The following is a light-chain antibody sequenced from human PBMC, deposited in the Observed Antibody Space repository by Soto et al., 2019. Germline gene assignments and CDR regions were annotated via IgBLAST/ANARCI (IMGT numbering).Light chain of an antibody. CDR3: SSYTSSSTWV. J-gene: IGLJ3*02. CDR2: SND. V-gene: IGLV1-47*02. CDR1: SSNIGRNY. Sequence: QSVLTQPPSASGTPGQRVTISCSGSSSNIGRNYVYWYQQLPGTAPKLLIYSNDQRPSGVPDRFSGSKSGNTASLTISGLQAEDESDYYCSSYTSSSTWVFGGGTKVTVL.